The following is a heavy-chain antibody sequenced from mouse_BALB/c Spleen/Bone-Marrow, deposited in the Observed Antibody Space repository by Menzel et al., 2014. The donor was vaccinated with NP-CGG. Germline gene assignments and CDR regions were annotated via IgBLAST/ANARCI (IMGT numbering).Heavy chain of an antibody. D-gene: IGHD1-2*01. Sequence: EVKLMESGGGLVQPGGSLRLSCATSGFTFXDYYMSWVRQPPGKALEWLGFIRNKAKGYTTEYSASVKGRVTISRDNSQSILYLQMNTLRAEDRATYYCARDNNPITTAYWYFDVWGAGTTVTVSS. CDR1: GFTFXDYY. CDR3: ARDNNPITTAYWYFDV. CDR2: IRNKAKGYTT. V-gene: IGHV7-3*02. J-gene: IGHJ1*01.